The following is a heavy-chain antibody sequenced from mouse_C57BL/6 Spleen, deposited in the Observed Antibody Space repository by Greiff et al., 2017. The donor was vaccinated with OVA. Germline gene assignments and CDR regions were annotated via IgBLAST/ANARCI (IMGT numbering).Heavy chain of an antibody. V-gene: IGHV1-69*01. J-gene: IGHJ3*01. D-gene: IGHD2-4*01. CDR3: ARGGYDYDVSWFAY. CDR2: IDPSDSYT. Sequence: QVQLQQPGAELVMPGASVKLSCKASGYTFTSYWMHWVKQRPGQGLEWIGEIDPSDSYTNYNQKFKGKSTLTVDKSSSTAYMRLSSLTSEDSAVYYCARGGYDYDVSWFAYWGQGTLVTVSA. CDR1: GYTFTSYW.